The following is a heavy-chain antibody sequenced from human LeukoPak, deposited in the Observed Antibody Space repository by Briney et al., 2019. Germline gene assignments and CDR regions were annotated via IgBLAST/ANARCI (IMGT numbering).Heavy chain of an antibody. J-gene: IGHJ4*02. CDR3: ARLQLERRLWDY. V-gene: IGHV4-61*01. D-gene: IGHD1-1*01. CDR2: IYYSGST. Sequence: SDTLSLTCTVSGGSVSNGSYYWRWLRQPPGKGLEWIGYIYYSGSTNYNPSLKSRVSISIDTSKNQFSLKLSSVTAADTAVYYCARLQLERRLWDYWGQGTLVTVSS. CDR1: GGSVSNGSYY.